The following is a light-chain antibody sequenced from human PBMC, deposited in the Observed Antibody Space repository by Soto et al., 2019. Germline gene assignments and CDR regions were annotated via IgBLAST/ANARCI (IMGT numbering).Light chain of an antibody. V-gene: IGKV3-20*01. CDR3: QQYGSSPPWT. CDR1: QSVSSSY. CDR2: GAS. Sequence: DTVLSQSPGTVSLSPGERATLPCRAIQSVSSSYLAWYQQKPGQAPRLLIYGASSRATGIPDRFSGSGSGTDFTLTISRLEPEDFAVYYCQQYGSSPPWTFGQGTKVDIK. J-gene: IGKJ1*01.